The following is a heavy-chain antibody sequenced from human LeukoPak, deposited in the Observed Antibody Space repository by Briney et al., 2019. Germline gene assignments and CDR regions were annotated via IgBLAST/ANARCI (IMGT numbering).Heavy chain of an antibody. CDR3: ARERRPTYYDFWSGYYI. V-gene: IGHV4-34*01. CDR1: GGSFSGYY. CDR2: INHSGST. Sequence: KTSETLSLTCAVYGGSFSGYYWSWIRKPPGKGLEWIGEINHSGSTNYNPSLKSRVTISVDTSKNQFSLKLSSVTAADMAVYYCARERRPTYYDFWSGYYIWGQGTLVTVSS. J-gene: IGHJ4*02. D-gene: IGHD3-3*01.